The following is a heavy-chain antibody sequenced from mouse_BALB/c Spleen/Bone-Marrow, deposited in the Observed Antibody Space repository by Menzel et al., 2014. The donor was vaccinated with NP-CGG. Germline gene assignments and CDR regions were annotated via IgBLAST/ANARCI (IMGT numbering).Heavy chain of an antibody. CDR2: IDPANGNT. V-gene: IGHV14-3*02. J-gene: IGHJ4*01. Sequence: VQLQQSMAELVKPGASVKLSCTASGFNIKDTYMHWVKQRPEQGLEWIGRIDPANGNTKYDPKFQGRATVTADTSSSTAYLQLSSLTSEDTAVYYCARYYYRTMDYWGQGTSVTVSS. CDR3: ARYYYRTMDY. CDR1: GFNIKDTY. D-gene: IGHD1-1*01.